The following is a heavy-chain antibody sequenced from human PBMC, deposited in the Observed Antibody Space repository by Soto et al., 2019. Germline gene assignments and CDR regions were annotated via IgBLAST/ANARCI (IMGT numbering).Heavy chain of an antibody. CDR3: AWLLACSADSSYSRCLAGFDF. CDR2: IYPGDSDT. D-gene: IGHD2-15*01. Sequence: EVQLVQSGAEVKKAGESLKISCKGSGYSFSTYWIGWVRQMPGKGLKWMGIIYPGDSDTAYSPSFQGQVTITADKPSNTASEQWSSRQAPDPARYYWAWLLACSADSSYSRCLAGFDFWGQGTGVTVSS. CDR1: GYSFSTYW. J-gene: IGHJ3*01. V-gene: IGHV5-51*04.